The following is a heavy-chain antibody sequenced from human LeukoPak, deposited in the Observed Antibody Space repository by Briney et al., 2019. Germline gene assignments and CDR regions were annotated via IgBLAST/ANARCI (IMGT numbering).Heavy chain of an antibody. D-gene: IGHD6-13*01. Sequence: SETLSLTCTVSGGSISSSSYYWSWIRQPPGKGLEWIGEINHSGSTNYNPSLKSRVTISVDTSKNQFSLKLSSVTAADTAVYYCASDSSSWYPRYWGQGTLVTVSS. CDR1: GGSISSSSYY. J-gene: IGHJ4*02. V-gene: IGHV4-39*07. CDR2: INHSGST. CDR3: ASDSSSWYPRY.